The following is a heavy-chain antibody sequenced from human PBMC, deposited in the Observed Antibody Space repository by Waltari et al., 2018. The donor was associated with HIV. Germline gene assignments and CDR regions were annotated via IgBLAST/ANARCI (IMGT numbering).Heavy chain of an antibody. Sequence: EVQLVESGGGLVQPGGSKRLSCEASGFTFSSFWMHWVRNLPGKGLEGVERISSDGRATTYVDSVKGRFTVSRDNAKNTLSLQMNSLRAEDTAVYYCARGVTVATITPFDQWGQGTLVTVSS. CDR2: ISSDGRAT. J-gene: IGHJ4*02. V-gene: IGHV3-74*01. CDR3: ARGVTVATITPFDQ. D-gene: IGHD5-12*01. CDR1: GFTFSSFW.